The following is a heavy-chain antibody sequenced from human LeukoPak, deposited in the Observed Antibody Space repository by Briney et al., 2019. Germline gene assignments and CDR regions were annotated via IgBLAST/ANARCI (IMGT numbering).Heavy chain of an antibody. D-gene: IGHD1-20*01. V-gene: IGHV1-18*01. J-gene: IGHJ4*02. CDR3: ARGTTRITGTSPVDY. CDR1: GYTFTSYG. Sequence: ASVKVSCKASGYTFTSYGISWVRQAPGQGLEWMGWISAYNGNTNYAQKLQGRVTMTTDTSTSTAYMGLRSLRSDDTAVYYCARGTTRITGTSPVDYWGQGTLVTVSS. CDR2: ISAYNGNT.